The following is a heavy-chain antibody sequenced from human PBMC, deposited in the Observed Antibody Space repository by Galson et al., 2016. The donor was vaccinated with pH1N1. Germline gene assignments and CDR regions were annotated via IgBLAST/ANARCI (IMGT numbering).Heavy chain of an antibody. D-gene: IGHD6-13*01. Sequence: SLRLSCAASGFTFSDYYMSWIRQAPGKGLEWVANINQDAGVKYYVDSVNGRFTISRDNAKNSLYLQMNSLSAEDTAVYYCATSRLSYALDVWGQGTTVTVSS. CDR2: INQDAGVK. V-gene: IGHV3-7*01. CDR1: GFTFSDYY. CDR3: ATSRLSYALDV. J-gene: IGHJ6*02.